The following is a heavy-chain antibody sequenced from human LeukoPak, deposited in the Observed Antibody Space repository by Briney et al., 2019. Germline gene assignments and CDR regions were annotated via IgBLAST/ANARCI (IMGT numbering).Heavy chain of an antibody. V-gene: IGHV3-30*02. CDR1: GFTFSSYG. Sequence: GGSLRLSCAASGFTFSSYGMHWVRQAPGKGLEWVVFIRYDGSNKYYADSVKGRFTISRDNSKNTLYLQMNSLRAEDTAVYYCAKAHDYGDSEVDYWGQGTLVTVSS. J-gene: IGHJ4*02. D-gene: IGHD4-17*01. CDR2: IRYDGSNK. CDR3: AKAHDYGDSEVDY.